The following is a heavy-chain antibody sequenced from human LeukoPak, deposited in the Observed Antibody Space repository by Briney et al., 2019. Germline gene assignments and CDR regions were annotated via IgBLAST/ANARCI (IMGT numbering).Heavy chain of an antibody. CDR2: ISYDGSNK. D-gene: IGHD6-13*01. V-gene: IGHV3-30*18. CDR3: AKVGTSIAAAGEFDY. Sequence: PGGSLRLSCAASGFTFSSYGMHWVRQAPGKGLEWVAVISYDGSNKYYADSVKGRFTISRDNSKNTLYLQMNSLRAEDTAVYYCAKVGTSIAAAGEFDYWGQGTLVTVSS. J-gene: IGHJ4*02. CDR1: GFTFSSYG.